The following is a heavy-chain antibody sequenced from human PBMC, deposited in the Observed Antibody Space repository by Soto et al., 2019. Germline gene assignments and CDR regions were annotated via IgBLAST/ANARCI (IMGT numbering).Heavy chain of an antibody. Sequence: QVQLVQSGAEVKKPGSFVKISCKASGGTFSSNTITWVRQAAGQGLEWMGGIIPLFGTPNYPEKFQGRVTITADKSTNTEYMELSGLRSEDTAVYYCASKAACGGDCYAFDSWGQGTLVTVS. D-gene: IGHD2-21*02. J-gene: IGHJ4*02. CDR1: GGTFSSNT. CDR2: IIPLFGTP. V-gene: IGHV1-69*06. CDR3: ASKAACGGDCYAFDS.